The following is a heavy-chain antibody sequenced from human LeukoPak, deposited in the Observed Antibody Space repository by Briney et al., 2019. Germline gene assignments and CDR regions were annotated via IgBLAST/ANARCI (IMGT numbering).Heavy chain of an antibody. V-gene: IGHV3-23*01. J-gene: IGHJ4*02. CDR3: AKTCIGSYYDSGSPHHFDY. Sequence: GGSLRLSCAASGFTFSSNAMSWVRQAPGMGLEWVSAISGSGGSTYYADSVKGRFTISRDNSKNTLYLQMNSLRAEDTAVYYCAKTCIGSYYDSGSPHHFDYRGQGTLVTVSS. CDR2: ISGSGGST. D-gene: IGHD3-10*01. CDR1: GFTFSSNA.